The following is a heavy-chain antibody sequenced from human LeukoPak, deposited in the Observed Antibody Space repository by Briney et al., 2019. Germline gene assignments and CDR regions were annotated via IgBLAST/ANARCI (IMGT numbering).Heavy chain of an antibody. CDR1: GFTFSSYW. CDR2: INSDGSSI. CDR3: AREARVSGYDFDC. V-gene: IGHV3-74*03. J-gene: IGHJ4*02. Sequence: GGSLRLSCAASGFTFSSYWMHWLRHAPGKALVWVSHINSDGSSITYADSVKGRFTISRDNAKNTLYLQMNSLRVEDTAVYYCAREARVSGYDFDCWGQGTLVTVSS. D-gene: IGHD5-12*01.